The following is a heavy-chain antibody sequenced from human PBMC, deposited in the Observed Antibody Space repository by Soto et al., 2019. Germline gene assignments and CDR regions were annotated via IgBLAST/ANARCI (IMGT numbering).Heavy chain of an antibody. CDR3: AILLGYCSSTSCPIYGMDV. D-gene: IGHD2-2*01. J-gene: IGHJ6*02. V-gene: IGHV1-2*04. Sequence: GASVKVSCKASGYTFTGYYMHWVRQAPGQGLEWMGWINPNSGGTNYAQKFQGWVTMTRDTSISTAYMELSRLRSDDTAVYYCAILLGYCSSTSCPIYGMDVWGQGTTVTVSS. CDR1: GYTFTGYY. CDR2: INPNSGGT.